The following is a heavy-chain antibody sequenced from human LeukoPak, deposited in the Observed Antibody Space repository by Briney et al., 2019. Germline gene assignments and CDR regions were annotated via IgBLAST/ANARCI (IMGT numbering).Heavy chain of an antibody. D-gene: IGHD6-13*01. J-gene: IGHJ4*02. Sequence: PGGSLRLSCAASGFTFSTFWMNWVRQTPGKGLEWVSYISDHGKSRNYVDSVKGRFTISRDNAKNSLYLQMSSLRVEDTAVYFCARARIAAPLLDYWGQGTLVTVSS. CDR2: ISDHGKSR. CDR3: ARARIAAPLLDY. CDR1: GFTFSTFW. V-gene: IGHV3-48*04.